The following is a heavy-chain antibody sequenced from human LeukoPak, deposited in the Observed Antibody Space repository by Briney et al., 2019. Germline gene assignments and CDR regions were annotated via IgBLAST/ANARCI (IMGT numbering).Heavy chain of an antibody. CDR3: ARVIGGSYQTYFDY. D-gene: IGHD1-26*01. CDR1: GFTFSDYY. J-gene: IGHJ4*02. V-gene: IGHV3-11*06. Sequence: PGGSLRLSCAASGFTFSDYYMSWICQAPGQGLERVSSISSSSSYIYYADSVKGRFTISRDNAKNSLYLQMNSLRAEDTAVYYCARVIGGSYQTYFDYWGQGTLVSVSS. CDR2: ISSSSSYI.